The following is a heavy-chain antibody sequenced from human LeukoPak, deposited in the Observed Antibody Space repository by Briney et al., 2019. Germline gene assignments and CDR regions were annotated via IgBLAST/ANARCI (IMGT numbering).Heavy chain of an antibody. CDR1: GGSISNTRYY. J-gene: IGHJ4*02. V-gene: IGHV4-39*01. CDR3: ASQYYDILTCYPYYFDY. CDR2: IYYSGST. D-gene: IGHD3-9*01. Sequence: SETLSLTCTVSGGSISNTRYYRGWIRQPPGKGLEWIGAIYYSGSTCYNPLLMSRVTMSVETSENQFFLMLSSVTAADTAVYYCASQYYDILTCYPYYFDYWGQGTLVTVSS.